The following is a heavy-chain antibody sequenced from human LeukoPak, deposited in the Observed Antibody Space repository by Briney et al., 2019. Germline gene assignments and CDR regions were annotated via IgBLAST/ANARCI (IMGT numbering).Heavy chain of an antibody. V-gene: IGHV3-11*04. D-gene: IGHD2-2*01. CDR2: ISSSGSTI. Sequence: GGSLRPSCAASGFTFSDYYMSWIRQAPGKGLEWVSYISSSGSTIYYADSVKGRFTISRDNAKNSLYLQMNSLRAEDTAVYYCASSPNSEYCSSTSCYLSFDYWGRGTLVTVSS. J-gene: IGHJ4*02. CDR3: ASSPNSEYCSSTSCYLSFDY. CDR1: GFTFSDYY.